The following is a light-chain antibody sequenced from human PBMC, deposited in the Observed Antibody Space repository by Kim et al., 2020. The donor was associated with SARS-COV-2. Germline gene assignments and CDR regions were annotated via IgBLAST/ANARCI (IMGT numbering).Light chain of an antibody. Sequence: SSELTQDPAVSVALGQTVRITCQGDSLRSYYATWYQQRPGQAPMLVIYGKNNRPSEIPDRFSGSSSGNTASFTITGAQAEDEADYYCGSRDTNHNVIFGG. CDR3: GSRDTNHNVI. CDR2: GKN. CDR1: SLRSYY. V-gene: IGLV3-19*01. J-gene: IGLJ2*01.